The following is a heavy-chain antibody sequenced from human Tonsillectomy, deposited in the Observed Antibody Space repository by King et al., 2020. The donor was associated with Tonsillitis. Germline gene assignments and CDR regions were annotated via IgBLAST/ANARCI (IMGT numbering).Heavy chain of an antibody. D-gene: IGHD2-2*01. J-gene: IGHJ6*03. V-gene: IGHV4-59*01. Sequence: QLQESGPGLVKPWETLSLTCSVTGISISNNYWSWIRQPPGKGLEWIGYIHDSGTTNYKPSLKSRVTISVDTSKNQFSLKLNSVTAADTAVYYCARAPNLGYCSSTSCYNYYYYMDVWGKGTTVTVSS. CDR3: ARAPNLGYCSSTSCYNYYYYMDV. CDR1: GISISNNY. CDR2: IHDSGTT.